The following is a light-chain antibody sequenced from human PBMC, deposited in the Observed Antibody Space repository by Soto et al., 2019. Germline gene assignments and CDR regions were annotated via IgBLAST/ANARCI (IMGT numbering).Light chain of an antibody. CDR2: EVS. Sequence: QSVLTQPASVSGSPGQSITISCTGTSSDVGGYNYVSWYQQHPGKAPKLMIYEVSNRPSGVSNRFSGSKSGNTASLTISGLQAEAEADYYCTSYTSSSTQVFGGGTKVTVL. CDR3: TSYTSSSTQV. J-gene: IGLJ2*01. V-gene: IGLV2-14*01. CDR1: SSDVGGYNY.